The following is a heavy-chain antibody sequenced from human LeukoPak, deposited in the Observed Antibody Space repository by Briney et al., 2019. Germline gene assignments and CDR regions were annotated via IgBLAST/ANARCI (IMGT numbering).Heavy chain of an antibody. V-gene: IGHV3-23*01. CDR1: GFIFSNFA. CDR3: AKDCLRQPYDSYYYYMDV. D-gene: IGHD5-12*01. CDR2: ISGSGGST. Sequence: PGGSLRLSCTTSGFIFSNFAMSWVRQAPGKGLEWVSAISGSGGSTYYADSVKGRFTISRDNSKNTLYLQMNSLRAEDTAVYYCAKDCLRQPYDSYYYYMDVWGKGTTVTVSS. J-gene: IGHJ6*03.